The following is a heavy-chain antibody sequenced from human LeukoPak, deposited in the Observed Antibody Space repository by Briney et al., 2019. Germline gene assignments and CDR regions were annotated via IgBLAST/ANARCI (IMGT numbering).Heavy chain of an antibody. J-gene: IGHJ4*02. V-gene: IGHV3-7*01. CDR1: GFTFSRYW. D-gene: IGHD6-19*01. CDR3: ATPWSNGWEFDY. Sequence: GGSLTLSCAGSGFTFSRYWMSWVRQAPGKGLEWVANIKQDGSEKYYVASVKGRFTISRDNAQNSLHLQMNSLRAEDTAVYYCATPWSNGWEFDYWGQGTLVTVSS. CDR2: IKQDGSEK.